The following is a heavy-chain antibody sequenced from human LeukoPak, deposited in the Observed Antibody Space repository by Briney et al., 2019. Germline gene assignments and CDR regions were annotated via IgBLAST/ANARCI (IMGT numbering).Heavy chain of an antibody. CDR2: IHHSGNT. D-gene: IGHD2-21*01. Sequence: SETLSLTCTVSGGSISNSYWSWIRQSPGKGLEWIGYIHHSGNTNSSPPLKSGVTILVDTPKNQFSLKLSSVTAADTAVYYCVRWQYCGDNCFFSAFDIWGQGTMVTVSS. V-gene: IGHV4-59*01. CDR3: VRWQYCGDNCFFSAFDI. J-gene: IGHJ3*02. CDR1: GGSISNSY.